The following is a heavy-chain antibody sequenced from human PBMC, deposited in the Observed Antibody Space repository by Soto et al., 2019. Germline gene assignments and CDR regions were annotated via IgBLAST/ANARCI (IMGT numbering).Heavy chain of an antibody. J-gene: IGHJ6*02. CDR3: AKDIAMVRGVRDYYYGLDV. CDR2: TSGSGGST. Sequence: EVQLLESGGGLVQPGGSLRLACAASGFTFSTYAMSWVRQAPGKGLEWVSTTSGSGGSTYYADSVKGRFTVSRENSKNTLYLQMNSLRAEDTAVYYCAKDIAMVRGVRDYYYGLDVWGQGTTVTVSS. CDR1: GFTFSTYA. D-gene: IGHD3-10*01. V-gene: IGHV3-23*01.